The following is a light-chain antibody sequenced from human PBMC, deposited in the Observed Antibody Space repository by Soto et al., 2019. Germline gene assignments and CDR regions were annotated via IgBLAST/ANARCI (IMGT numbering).Light chain of an antibody. Sequence: DVQVTQSPSSLSASVGDRVTITCRTSQIIVTYLSWYQQRPGKAPTLLIYGASTLQSGVPARFSGSGSGTDFSLTINSLQPEDSATYYCQQTYSTPITFGRGTRLEIK. CDR1: QIIVTY. CDR3: QQTYSTPIT. V-gene: IGKV1-39*01. CDR2: GAS. J-gene: IGKJ5*01.